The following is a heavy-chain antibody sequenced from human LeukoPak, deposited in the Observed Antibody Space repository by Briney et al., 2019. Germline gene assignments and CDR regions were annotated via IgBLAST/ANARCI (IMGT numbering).Heavy chain of an antibody. CDR1: GVTLSSYA. V-gene: IGHV3-23*01. J-gene: IGHJ4*02. Sequence: GGSLRLSCAASGVTLSSYAMSWARQAPGKGLEWVSGISSRGRGGNTYYADAVKGPFTISRDSSKNKLSLQMNSLRAEDTAVYYCARGDTWIQLWLRRYKYYFDYWGQGTLVTVSS. CDR2: ISSRGRGGNT. CDR3: ARGDTWIQLWLRRYKYYFDY. D-gene: IGHD5-18*01.